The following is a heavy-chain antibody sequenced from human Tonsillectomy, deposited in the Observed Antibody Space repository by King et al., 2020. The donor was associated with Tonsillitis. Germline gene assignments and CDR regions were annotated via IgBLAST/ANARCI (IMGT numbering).Heavy chain of an antibody. CDR1: GFTFGDYA. CDR2: IRSTAYGGTT. Sequence: VQLVESGGGLVQPGRSLRLSCTVSGFTFGDYALNWVRPAPGKGREWVGFIRSTAYGGTTEYAASVMGRFSISRDGSKGTAYLQMNSLKPEDTAVYYCTRLGEPTYYYPMDVWGKGTTVTVS. D-gene: IGHD3-16*01. V-gene: IGHV3-49*04. CDR3: TRLGEPTYYYPMDV. J-gene: IGHJ6*03.